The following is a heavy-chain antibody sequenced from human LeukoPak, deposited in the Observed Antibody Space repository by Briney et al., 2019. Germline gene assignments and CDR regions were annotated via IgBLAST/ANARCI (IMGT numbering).Heavy chain of an antibody. Sequence: ASVKVSCKASGYTFTCYYMHWVRQAPGQGLEWMGWINPNSGGTNYAQKFQGRVTMTRDTSISTTYMELSRLRSDDTAVYYCARLPIVDTAMVSDYWGQGTLVTVSS. CDR2: INPNSGGT. D-gene: IGHD5-18*01. V-gene: IGHV1-2*02. CDR3: ARLPIVDTAMVSDY. CDR1: GYTFTCYY. J-gene: IGHJ4*02.